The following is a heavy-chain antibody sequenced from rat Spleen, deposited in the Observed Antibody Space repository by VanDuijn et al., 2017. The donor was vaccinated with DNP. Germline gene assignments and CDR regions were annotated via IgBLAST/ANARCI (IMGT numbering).Heavy chain of an antibody. CDR3: VRRIRGRNYFDY. Sequence: EVQLVESGGGLVQPGRSMKLSCAASGLTFSNYYMAWVRQAPAMGLEWVASISTGGADTYYRDSVKGRFTISRDNAKSTLYLQMDSLRSEETATDYCVRRIRGRNYFDYWGQGVIVTVSS. D-gene: IGHD4-3*01. CDR2: ISTGGADT. CDR1: GLTFSNYY. V-gene: IGHV5S11*01. J-gene: IGHJ2*01.